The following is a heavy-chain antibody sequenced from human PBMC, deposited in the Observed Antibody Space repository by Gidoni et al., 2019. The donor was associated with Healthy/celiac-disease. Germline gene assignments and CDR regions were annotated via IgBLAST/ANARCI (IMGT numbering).Heavy chain of an antibody. J-gene: IGHJ4*02. Sequence: EVQLLESGGGLVQPGGSLRLSCAASGFTLSSYAMSCVRQAPGKGLEWVSAISGSGGSTYYADPVKGRFTISRDNSKNTLYLQMNSLRAEDTAVYYCAKATIFGVVIIASFDYWGQGTLVTVSS. D-gene: IGHD3-3*01. CDR2: ISGSGGST. CDR1: GFTLSSYA. V-gene: IGHV3-23*01. CDR3: AKATIFGVVIIASFDY.